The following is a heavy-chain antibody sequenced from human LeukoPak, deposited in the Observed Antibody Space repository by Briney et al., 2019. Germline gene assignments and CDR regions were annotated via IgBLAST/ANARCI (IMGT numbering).Heavy chain of an antibody. CDR1: GFTFSSYW. J-gene: IGHJ4*02. CDR2: IKQDGSEK. CDR3: ASLQINFDFWSGYYRVSDY. Sequence: GGSLRLSCAASGFTFSSYWMSWVRHTPGKGLEWVANIKQDGSEKYFVNSVKGRFTISRDNAKNSLYLQMNSLRAEDTAMYYCASLQINFDFWSGYYRVSDYWGQGTLVTVSS. D-gene: IGHD3-3*01. V-gene: IGHV3-7*01.